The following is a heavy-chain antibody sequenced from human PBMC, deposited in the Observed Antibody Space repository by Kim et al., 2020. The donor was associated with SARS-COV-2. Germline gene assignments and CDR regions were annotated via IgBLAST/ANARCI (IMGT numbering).Heavy chain of an antibody. CDR1: GFTVSSYS. CDR3: ARGISDWYFDL. Sequence: GGSLRLSCAASGFTVSSYSMNWVRQAPGKGLEWVSYISSSSSTIYYADSVKGRFTISRDNAKNSLYLQMNSLRAEDTAVYYCARGISDWYFDLWGRGTLVTVSS. J-gene: IGHJ2*01. V-gene: IGHV3-48*04. CDR2: ISSSSSTI.